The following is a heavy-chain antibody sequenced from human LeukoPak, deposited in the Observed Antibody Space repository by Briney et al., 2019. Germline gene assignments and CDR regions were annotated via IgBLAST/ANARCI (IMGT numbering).Heavy chain of an antibody. CDR2: IRSKANSYAT. D-gene: IGHD5-24*01. CDR1: GFTFSGSA. CDR3: PRLTYKPY. Sequence: GGSLRLSCAASGFTFSGSARHWVRQASGKGLEWVGRIRSKANSYATAYAASVKGRFPISRDDSKNTAYRQMNSLKTEDTAVYYCPRLTYKPYWGQGTLVTVSS. V-gene: IGHV3-73*01. J-gene: IGHJ4*02.